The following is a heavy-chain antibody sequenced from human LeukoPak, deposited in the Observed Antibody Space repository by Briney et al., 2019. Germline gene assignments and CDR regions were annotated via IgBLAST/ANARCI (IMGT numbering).Heavy chain of an antibody. CDR1: GYTFTSYG. J-gene: IGHJ6*03. V-gene: IGHV1-18*01. D-gene: IGHD2-2*01. Sequence: ASVKVSCKASGYTFTSYGISWVRQAPGQGLEWMGWISAYNGNTNYAQKLQGRVTMTTDTSTSTAYMELRSLRSDDTAVYYCARDGQYCSSTSCPAYYYYYMDVWGKGTTVTVSS. CDR3: ARDGQYCSSTSCPAYYYYYMDV. CDR2: ISAYNGNT.